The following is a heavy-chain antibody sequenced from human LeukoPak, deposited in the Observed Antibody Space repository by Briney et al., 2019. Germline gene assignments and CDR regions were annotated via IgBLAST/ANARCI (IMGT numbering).Heavy chain of an antibody. V-gene: IGHV3-49*04. CDR2: IRSKAYGGTT. D-gene: IGHD3-10*02. CDR3: TRDVRGVTPSAFDI. CDR1: GFTFGDYA. Sequence: GGSLRLSCTASGFTFGDYAMSWVRQAPGKGLEWVGFIRSKAYGGTTEYAASVKGRFTISRDDSKSIAYLQMNSLKTEDTAVYYCTRDVRGVTPSAFDIWGQGTMVTVSS. J-gene: IGHJ3*02.